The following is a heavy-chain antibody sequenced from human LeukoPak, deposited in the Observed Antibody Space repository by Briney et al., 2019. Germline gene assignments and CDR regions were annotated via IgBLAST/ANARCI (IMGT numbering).Heavy chain of an antibody. CDR3: ARLYTGSWYFGY. J-gene: IGHJ4*02. CDR2: LYHSGST. D-gene: IGHD6-13*01. V-gene: IGHV4-38-2*01. CDR1: GYSISSGYY. Sequence: PSETLSLTCAVSGYSISSGYYWGWIRQPPGKGLEWIGNLYHSGSTYYNPSLKSRVTISVDTSKNQFSPKLSSVTAADTAVYYCARLYTGSWYFGYWGQGTLVTVSS.